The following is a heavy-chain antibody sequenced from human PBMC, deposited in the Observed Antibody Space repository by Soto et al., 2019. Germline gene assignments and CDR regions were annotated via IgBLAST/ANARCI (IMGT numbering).Heavy chain of an antibody. V-gene: IGHV3-30-3*01. D-gene: IGHD3-16*01. Sequence: QVQLVESGGGVVQPGRSLRLSCAASGFTFSSYAMHWVRQAPGKGLEGVAVISYAGSNKYYADSVKGRFTISRDNSKNTLYLQMNSLRADDTAVYYCARPEGAYDYVWGTFDYWGQGTLVTVSS. CDR2: ISYAGSNK. CDR3: ARPEGAYDYVWGTFDY. CDR1: GFTFSSYA. J-gene: IGHJ4*02.